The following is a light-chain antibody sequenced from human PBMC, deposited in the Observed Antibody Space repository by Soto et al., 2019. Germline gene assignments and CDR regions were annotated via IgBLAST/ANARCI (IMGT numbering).Light chain of an antibody. CDR1: SSDVGGYKF. Sequence: QSALTQPASVSASPGQSITISCTGTSSDVGGYKFVSWYQHHPGNAPQLMIYEVNNRPSGVSNRFSGSKSGNTASLTIAGLQPEDEAYYYCLSDTSAKARVFGGGTKLTVL. CDR2: EVN. CDR3: LSDTSAKARV. V-gene: IGLV2-14*01. J-gene: IGLJ3*02.